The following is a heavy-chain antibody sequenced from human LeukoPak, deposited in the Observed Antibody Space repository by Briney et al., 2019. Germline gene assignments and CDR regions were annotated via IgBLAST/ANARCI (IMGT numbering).Heavy chain of an antibody. V-gene: IGHV3-74*01. J-gene: IGHJ5*02. Sequence: QTGGSLRLSCAASGFTFSSYWMHWVRQAPGKGLVWVSRINSDGSTTNYADSVKGRFTISRDNAENTLYLQMNSLRVEDTAVYYCARSVSATRWFDPWGQGTLVTVSS. CDR2: INSDGSTT. CDR3: ARSVSATRWFDP. D-gene: IGHD2-15*01. CDR1: GFTFSSYW.